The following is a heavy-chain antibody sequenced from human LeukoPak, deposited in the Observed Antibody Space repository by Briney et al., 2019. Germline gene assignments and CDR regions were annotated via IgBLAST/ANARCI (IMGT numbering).Heavy chain of an antibody. CDR1: GFTFSSYA. Sequence: GGSLRLSCAACGFTFSSYAMSWVRQAPGKGLEWVSAISGSGGSTYYADSVKGRFTISRDNSKNTLYLQMNSLRAEDTAVYYCAKGPGYYDSSGYYPAYWGQGTLVTVSS. D-gene: IGHD3-22*01. CDR3: AKGPGYYDSSGYYPAY. J-gene: IGHJ4*02. V-gene: IGHV3-23*01. CDR2: ISGSGGST.